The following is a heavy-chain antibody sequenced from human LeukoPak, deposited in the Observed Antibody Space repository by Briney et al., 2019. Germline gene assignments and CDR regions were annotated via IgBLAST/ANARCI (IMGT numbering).Heavy chain of an antibody. CDR2: IHYSGST. Sequence: SETLSLTCTVSGGSISSYYWSWIRQPPGKGLEWIGYIHYSGSTNYNPSLKSRLTISVETSKNQFSLKLSSVTAADTAVYYCRGSWYPFDYWGQGTLVTVSS. D-gene: IGHD6-13*01. CDR1: GGSISSYY. V-gene: IGHV4-59*12. J-gene: IGHJ4*02. CDR3: RGSWYPFDY.